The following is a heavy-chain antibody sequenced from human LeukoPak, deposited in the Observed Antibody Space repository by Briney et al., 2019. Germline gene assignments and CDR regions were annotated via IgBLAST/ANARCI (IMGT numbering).Heavy chain of an antibody. CDR2: IYSSGST. CDR1: GGSISHYY. Sequence: SETLSLTCTVSGGSISHYYWTWIRQPAGKGLEWIGRIYSSGSTNYNPSLRSRVTMSIDTSKNQFSLKVSSVTAADTAVYYCAREMVRGNNYFDYWGQGTLVTVSS. CDR3: AREMVRGNNYFDY. D-gene: IGHD3-10*01. V-gene: IGHV4-4*07. J-gene: IGHJ4*02.